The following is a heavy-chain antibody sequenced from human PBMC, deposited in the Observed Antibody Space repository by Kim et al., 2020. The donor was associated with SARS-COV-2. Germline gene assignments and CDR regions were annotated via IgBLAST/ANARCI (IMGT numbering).Heavy chain of an antibody. CDR1: GGSISSYY. CDR2: IHYSGST. D-gene: IGHD3-10*01. J-gene: IGHJ4*02. V-gene: IGHV4-59*13. CDR3: ARGGYYGSGGFDY. Sequence: SETLSLTCTVSGGSISSYYWSWIRQPPGKGLEWIGYIHYSGSTNYNPSLKSRVTISVDTSKNQFSLKLSSVTAADTAVYYCARGGYYGSGGFDYWGQGTLVTVSS.